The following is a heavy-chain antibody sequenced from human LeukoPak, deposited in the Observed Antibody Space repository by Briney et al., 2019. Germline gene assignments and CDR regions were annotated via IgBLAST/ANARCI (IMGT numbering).Heavy chain of an antibody. V-gene: IGHV1-18*01. Sequence: APVKVSCKASGYTFTSYGISWVRQAPGQGLEWMGWISAYNGNTNYAQKLQGRVTMTTDTSTSTAYMELRSLRSDDTAVYYCARGPYNYDFWSGYSLYGMDVWGQGTTVTVSS. CDR1: GYTFTSYG. CDR3: ARGPYNYDFWSGYSLYGMDV. D-gene: IGHD3-3*01. CDR2: ISAYNGNT. J-gene: IGHJ6*02.